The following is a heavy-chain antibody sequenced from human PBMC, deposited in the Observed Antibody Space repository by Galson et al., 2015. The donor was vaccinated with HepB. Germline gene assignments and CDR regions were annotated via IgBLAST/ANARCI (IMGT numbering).Heavy chain of an antibody. V-gene: IGHV1-3*01. CDR2: INAGNGNT. J-gene: IGHJ3*02. CDR1: GYTFTSYA. CDR3: ARAINSGSYYWFVAFDI. Sequence: SVKVSCKASGYTFTSYAMHWVRQAPGQRLEWMGWINAGNGNTKYSQKFQGRVTITRDTSASTAYMELSSLRSEDTAVYYCARAINSGSYYWFVAFDIWGQGTMVTVSS. D-gene: IGHD1-26*01.